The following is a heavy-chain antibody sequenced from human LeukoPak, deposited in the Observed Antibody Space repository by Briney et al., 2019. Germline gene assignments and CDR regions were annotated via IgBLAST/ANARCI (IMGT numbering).Heavy chain of an antibody. CDR1: GYTFTSYG. J-gene: IGHJ4*02. Sequence: ASVKVSCKASGYTFTSYGISWVRQAPGQGLEWMGWISPYNGNTDHAQKFQGGVTMTTDTFTSTAYMDLKSLRSDDTAVYYCATFVEMATNSTDYWGQGTLVTVSS. D-gene: IGHD5-24*01. CDR2: ISPYNGNT. V-gene: IGHV1-18*01. CDR3: ATFVEMATNSTDY.